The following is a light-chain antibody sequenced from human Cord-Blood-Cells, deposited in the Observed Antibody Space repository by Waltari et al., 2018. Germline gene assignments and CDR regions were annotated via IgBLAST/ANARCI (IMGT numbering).Light chain of an antibody. CDR1: SSDVGGYNY. V-gene: IGLV2-14*03. CDR2: DVS. CDR3: SSYTSSSNWV. Sequence: QSALTQPASVSGSPGQSITIPCPGTSSDVGGYNYVSWYQQHPGKAPTLMIYDVSNRPSGVSNRFAGSKSGNTASLTISGLQAEDEADYYCSSYTSSSNWVFGGGTKLTVL. J-gene: IGLJ3*02.